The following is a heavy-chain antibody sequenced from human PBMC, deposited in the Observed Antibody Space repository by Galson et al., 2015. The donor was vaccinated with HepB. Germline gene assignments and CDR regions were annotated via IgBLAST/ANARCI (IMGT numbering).Heavy chain of an antibody. J-gene: IGHJ6*02. CDR1: GFTFSSYW. V-gene: IGHV3-7*03. Sequence: SLRLSCAASGFTFSSYWMSWVRQAPGKGLEWVANIKQDGSEKYYVDSVKGRFTISRDNAKNSLYLQMNSLRAEDTAVYYCARAPRNVLRFLEWLPEHYYYYYGMDVWGQGTTVTVSS. D-gene: IGHD3-3*01. CDR3: ARAPRNVLRFLEWLPEHYYYYYGMDV. CDR2: IKQDGSEK.